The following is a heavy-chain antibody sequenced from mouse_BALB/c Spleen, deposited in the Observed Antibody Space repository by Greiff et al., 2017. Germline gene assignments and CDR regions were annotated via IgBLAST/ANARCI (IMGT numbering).Heavy chain of an antibody. CDR1: GFAFSSYD. Sequence: DVMLVESGGGLVKPGGSLKLSCAASGFAFSSYDMSWVRQTPEKRLEWVAYISSGGGSTYYPDTVKGRFTISRDNAKNTLYLQMSSLKSEDTAMYYCARLGNYAWFAYWGQGTLVTVSA. J-gene: IGHJ3*01. V-gene: IGHV5-12-1*01. D-gene: IGHD2-1*01. CDR2: ISSGGGST. CDR3: ARLGNYAWFAY.